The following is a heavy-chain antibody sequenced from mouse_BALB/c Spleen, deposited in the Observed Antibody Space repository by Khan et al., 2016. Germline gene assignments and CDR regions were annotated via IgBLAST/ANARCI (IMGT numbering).Heavy chain of an antibody. V-gene: IGHV3-2*02. D-gene: IGHD1-1*01. CDR1: GYSITSDYA. CDR2: ISYSGST. Sequence: EVKLQESGPGLVKPSQSLSLTCTVTGYSITSDYAWNWIRQFPGNRLEWMGYISYSGSTSYNPSLKSRISITRDTSKNQFFLQLNSVTSEDTATYFCASSAYGDKDAMDYWGQGTSVTVSS. J-gene: IGHJ4*01. CDR3: ASSAYGDKDAMDY.